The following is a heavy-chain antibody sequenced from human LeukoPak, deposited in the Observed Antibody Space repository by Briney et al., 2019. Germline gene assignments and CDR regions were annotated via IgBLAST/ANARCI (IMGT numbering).Heavy chain of an antibody. J-gene: IGHJ4*02. D-gene: IGHD3-22*01. Sequence: GGSLRLSCAASGFTFSSYEMNWVRQAPGKGLEWVSYISSSGSTIYYADSVKGRFTISRDNAKNSLYLQMNSLRAEDTAVYYRARDTGTHYYDSSGPWGQGTLVTVSS. V-gene: IGHV3-48*03. CDR3: ARDTGTHYYDSSGP. CDR1: GFTFSSYE. CDR2: ISSSGSTI.